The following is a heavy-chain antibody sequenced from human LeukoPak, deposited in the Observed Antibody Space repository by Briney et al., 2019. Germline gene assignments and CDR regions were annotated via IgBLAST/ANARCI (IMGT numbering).Heavy chain of an antibody. D-gene: IGHD2-2*02. J-gene: IGHJ4*02. Sequence: SETLSLTCTVSGGSISSGGYYWSWIRQPPGKGLEWIGYIYHSGSTYYNPSLKSRVTISVDRSKNQFSLKLSSVTAAGTAVYYCAAHCSSTSCYTGWGQGTLVTVSS. CDR3: AAHCSSTSCYTG. V-gene: IGHV4-30-2*01. CDR2: IYHSGST. CDR1: GGSISSGGYY.